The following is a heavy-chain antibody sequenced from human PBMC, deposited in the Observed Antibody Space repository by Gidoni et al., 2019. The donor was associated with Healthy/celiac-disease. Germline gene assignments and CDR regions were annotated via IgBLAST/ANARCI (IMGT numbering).Heavy chain of an antibody. D-gene: IGHD3-3*01. J-gene: IGHJ3*02. CDR1: GFTFSSYE. CDR2: ISSSGSTI. Sequence: EVQLVESGGGLVQPGGSLRLSCAASGFTFSSYEMNWVRQAPGKGLEWVSYISSSGSTIYYADSVKGRFTISRDNAKNSLYLQMNSLRAEDTAVYYCASLTYYDFWSGYQDAFDIWGQGTMVTASS. V-gene: IGHV3-48*03. CDR3: ASLTYYDFWSGYQDAFDI.